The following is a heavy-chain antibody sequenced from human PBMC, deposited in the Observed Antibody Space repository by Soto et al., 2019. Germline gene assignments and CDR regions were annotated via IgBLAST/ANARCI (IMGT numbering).Heavy chain of an antibody. CDR2: IYYSGST. CDR1: GGSISSSSSY. J-gene: IGHJ5*02. Sequence: QLQLQESGPGLVKPSETLSLTGTVSGGSISSSSSYWGWIRQPPGKGLEWIGSIYYSGSTYYNPSLKSRVTMSVDTSKNLFSLKLRSVTAADTAVYYCARWGARPTCFDPWGQGTLVTVSS. V-gene: IGHV4-39*01. D-gene: IGHD6-6*01. CDR3: ARWGARPTCFDP.